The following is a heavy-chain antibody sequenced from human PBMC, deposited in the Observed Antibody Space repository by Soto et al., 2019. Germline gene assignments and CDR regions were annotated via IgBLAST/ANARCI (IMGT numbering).Heavy chain of an antibody. CDR1: GFTVSGKY. J-gene: IGHJ6*02. CDR3: ARDNPRGYTYYYYGMDV. Sequence: EVQLVETGGGLIQPGGSLRLSCAASGFTVSGKYMSWVRQAPGKGLEWVSTIYSGGDTYYADSVKGRFTISRDTSKHALYLRMNGLRAEDTAVYFCARDNPRGYTYYYYGMDVWGQGTTVTVSS. D-gene: IGHD1-1*01. CDR2: IYSGGDT. V-gene: IGHV3-53*02.